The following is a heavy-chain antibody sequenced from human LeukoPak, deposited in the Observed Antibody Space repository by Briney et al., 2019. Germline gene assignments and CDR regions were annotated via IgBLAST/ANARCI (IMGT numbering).Heavy chain of an antibody. D-gene: IGHD2-2*02. Sequence: GASVKVSCKAFGYTFTGYYMHWVRQAPGQGLEWMGWINPNSGGTNYAQKFQGRVTMTRDTSISTAYMELSRLRSDDTAIYYCAKDKPPDQLLYNPWPHWGQGTLVTVSS. V-gene: IGHV1-2*02. CDR3: AKDKPPDQLLYNPWPH. J-gene: IGHJ4*02. CDR1: GYTFTGYY. CDR2: INPNSGGT.